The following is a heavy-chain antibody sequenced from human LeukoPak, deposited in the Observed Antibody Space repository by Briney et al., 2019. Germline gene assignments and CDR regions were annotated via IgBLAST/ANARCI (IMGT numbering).Heavy chain of an antibody. CDR2: ISSSSSTI. J-gene: IGHJ4*02. V-gene: IGHV3-48*04. CDR1: GFTFSSYS. D-gene: IGHD3-22*01. CDR3: ARHTAYYYDSSGTY. Sequence: GGSLRLSCAASGFTFSSYSMNWVRQAPGKGLEWVSYISSSSSTIYYADSVEGRFTISRDNAKNSLYLQMNSLRAEDTAVYYCARHTAYYYDSSGTYWGQGTLVTVSS.